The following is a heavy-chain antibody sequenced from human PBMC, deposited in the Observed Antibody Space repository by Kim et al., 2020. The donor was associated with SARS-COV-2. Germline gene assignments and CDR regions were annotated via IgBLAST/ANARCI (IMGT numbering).Heavy chain of an antibody. J-gene: IGHJ4*02. CDR3: ARDLPSYYFDY. Sequence: GGSLRLSCAASGFTFSDYYMSWIRQAPGKGLEWVSYISSSGSTIYYADPVKGRFTISRDNAKNSLYLQMNSLRAEDTAVYYCARDLPSYYFDYWGQGTLVTVSS. CDR1: GFTFSDYY. V-gene: IGHV3-11*01. CDR2: ISSSGSTI.